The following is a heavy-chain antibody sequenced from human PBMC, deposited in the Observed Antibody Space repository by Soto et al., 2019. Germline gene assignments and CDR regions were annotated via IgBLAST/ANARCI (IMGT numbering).Heavy chain of an antibody. Sequence: GVPLRHCNAASEFTFSNPWRNWVRKAPGKGLEWVGRIKSKTDGGTTDYAAPVKGRFTISRDDSKNTLYLQMNSLKTEDTAVYYCTTDRVVVLCMDVWGQGTTVTVSS. D-gene: IGHD2-2*01. J-gene: IGHJ6*02. CDR3: TTDRVVVLCMDV. CDR2: IKSKTDGGTT. V-gene: IGHV3-15*07. CDR1: EFTFSNPW.